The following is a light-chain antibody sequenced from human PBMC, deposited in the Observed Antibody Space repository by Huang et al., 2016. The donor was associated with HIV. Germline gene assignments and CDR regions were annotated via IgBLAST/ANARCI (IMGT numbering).Light chain of an antibody. J-gene: IGKJ1*01. Sequence: EIVLTQSPATLSLSPGERATLSCRATQSVRNYLAWYQQKPGQAPRRLIDDASNRATGIPARFSGSGYGTDFTLTISSLEPEDFAVYYCQQRTDWPTFGRGTKVEIK. CDR1: QSVRNY. CDR3: QQRTDWPT. CDR2: DAS. V-gene: IGKV3-11*01.